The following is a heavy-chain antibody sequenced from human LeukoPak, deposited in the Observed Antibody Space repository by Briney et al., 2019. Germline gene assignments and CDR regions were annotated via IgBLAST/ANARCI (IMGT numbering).Heavy chain of an antibody. Sequence: PGGSLRLSCVASRFQFSSYAMSWVRQAPGKGLEWVSVISGSGGSTYYADSVKGRFTISRDNSKNTLYLQTNSLRAEDTAVYYCARICSSTDCLIPDWGQGTLVTVSS. CDR3: ARICSSTDCLIPD. D-gene: IGHD2-2*01. J-gene: IGHJ4*02. V-gene: IGHV3-23*01. CDR1: RFQFSSYA. CDR2: ISGSGGST.